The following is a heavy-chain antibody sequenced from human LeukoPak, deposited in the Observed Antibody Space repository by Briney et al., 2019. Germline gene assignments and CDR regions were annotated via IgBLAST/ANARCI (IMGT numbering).Heavy chain of an antibody. V-gene: IGHV3-7*01. CDR1: GFTFDDYA. J-gene: IGHJ4*02. CDR2: VKQDGSEK. CDR3: ARVSSGYYLDY. Sequence: GGSLRLSCAASGFTFDDYAMHWVRQAPGKGLEWVANVKQDGSEKYYVDSVKGRFTTSRDNAKNSLYLQMNSLRAEDTAVYYCARVSSGYYLDYWGQGTLVTVSS. D-gene: IGHD3-22*01.